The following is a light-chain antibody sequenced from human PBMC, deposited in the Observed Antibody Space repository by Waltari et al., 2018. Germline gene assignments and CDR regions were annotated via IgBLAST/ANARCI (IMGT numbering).Light chain of an antibody. CDR2: AAS. Sequence: DIQMTQSPASLSAGVGDRVTSTCRESQRISSYLNWYQQKPGKAPKLLIYAASSLQSGVPSRFRGSGSGTDFTLTISSLQPEDFATYYCQEGYSSPSYTFGQGTKLEIK. J-gene: IGKJ2*01. CDR3: QEGYSSPSYT. CDR1: QRISSY. V-gene: IGKV1-39*01.